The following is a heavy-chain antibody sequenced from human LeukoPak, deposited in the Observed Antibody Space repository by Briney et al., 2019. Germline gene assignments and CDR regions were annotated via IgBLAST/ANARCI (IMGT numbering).Heavy chain of an antibody. CDR2: IKSKTDGGTR. V-gene: IGHV3-15*01. J-gene: IGHJ3*02. Sequence: GGSLRLSCAVSGFTSSNAWMSWVRQAPGKRLEWVGRIKSKTDGGTRDYAAPVKGRFTISRDDSKNTLYLQMNSLTTEDTAVYYCTTSDYAALLIWGQGTMVTVSS. D-gene: IGHD4/OR15-4a*01. CDR3: TTSDYAALLI. CDR1: GFTSSNAW.